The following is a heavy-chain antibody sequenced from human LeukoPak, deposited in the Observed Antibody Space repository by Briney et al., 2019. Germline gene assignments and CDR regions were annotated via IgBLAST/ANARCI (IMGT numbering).Heavy chain of an antibody. CDR3: ARFVHCGGDCYYLGY. J-gene: IGHJ4*02. CDR1: SGSISSYY. CDR2: IFYTGST. Sequence: SETLSLICTVSSGSISSYYWSWIRQPPGKGLEWIGNIFYTGSTNYNPSLRNRVTISLDTSKSQFSLRLSSVTAADTAVYYCARFVHCGGDCYYLGYWGQGTLVTVSS. V-gene: IGHV4-59*01. D-gene: IGHD2-21*02.